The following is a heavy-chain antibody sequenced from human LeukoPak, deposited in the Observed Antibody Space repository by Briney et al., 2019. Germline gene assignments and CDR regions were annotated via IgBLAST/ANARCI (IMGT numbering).Heavy chain of an antibody. CDR3: ARRRPTSLNWGPDSYYFDY. V-gene: IGHV4-30-2*02. CDR1: GGSISSGIYS. Sequence: SQTLSLTCAVSGGSISSGIYSWNWIRQPPGKGLEWIGYIYHSGSTYYNPSLKSRVTISVDRSKNQFSLKLSSVTAADTAVYYCARRRPTSLNWGPDSYYFDYWGQGTLVTVSS. CDR2: IYHSGST. D-gene: IGHD7-27*01. J-gene: IGHJ4*02.